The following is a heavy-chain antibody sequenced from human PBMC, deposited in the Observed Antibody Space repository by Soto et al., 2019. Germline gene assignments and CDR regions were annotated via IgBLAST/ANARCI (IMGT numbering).Heavy chain of an antibody. CDR3: ARAIIPLTTIFYDMDV. V-gene: IGHV3-11*06. Sequence: QVQLVESGGGLVKPGGSLRLSCTASGFTFSDYYMTWIRQAPGKGLEWFSYISSSSSYTNYADSVKGRFTISRDNAKNSLYLQMNSLRAEDTAVYYCARAIIPLTTIFYDMDVWGQGTTVTVSS. D-gene: IGHD4-4*01. CDR1: GFTFSDYY. CDR2: ISSSSSYT. J-gene: IGHJ6*02.